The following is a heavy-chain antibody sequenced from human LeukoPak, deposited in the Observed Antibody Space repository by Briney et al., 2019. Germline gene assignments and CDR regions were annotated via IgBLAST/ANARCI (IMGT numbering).Heavy chain of an antibody. D-gene: IGHD6-13*01. J-gene: IGHJ4*02. Sequence: PSETLSLTCTVSGGSISSYYWSWIRQPPGKGLEWIGYIYTSGSTNYNPSLKSRVTISVDTSKNQFSLKLSSVTAADTAVYYCARSVVAAAGTFDYWGQGTLVTVSS. V-gene: IGHV4-4*09. CDR2: IYTSGST. CDR1: GGSISSYY. CDR3: ARSVVAAAGTFDY.